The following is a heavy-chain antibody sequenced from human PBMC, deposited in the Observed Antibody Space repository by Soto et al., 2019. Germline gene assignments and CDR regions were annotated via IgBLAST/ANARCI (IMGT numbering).Heavy chain of an antibody. V-gene: IGHV4-39*01. Sequence: SETLSLTFIVSGGSINISSYSWALIRQPPXKXXELIGTIYSGGKPYYKPSPNRPVNTSVETSKNQFSLETSSVTDEDTALYYSERHTGYCSGSSCYGYYTMDVWGQGTTVTV. J-gene: IGHJ6*02. CDR1: GGSINISSYS. CDR2: IYSGGKP. D-gene: IGHD2-2*01. CDR3: ERHTGYCSGSSCYGYYTMDV.